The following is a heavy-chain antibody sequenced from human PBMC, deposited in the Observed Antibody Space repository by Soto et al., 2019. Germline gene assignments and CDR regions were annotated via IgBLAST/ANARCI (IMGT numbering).Heavy chain of an antibody. Sequence: ASVKVSCKASGYTFTSYAMHWVRQAPGQRLEWMGWINAGNGNTKYSQKFQGRVTITRDTSASTAYMELSSLRSEDTAVYYCARGDSSSWYSLEYWGQGTLVTVSS. CDR1: GYTFTSYA. V-gene: IGHV1-3*01. CDR2: INAGNGNT. D-gene: IGHD6-13*01. J-gene: IGHJ4*02. CDR3: ARGDSSSWYSLEY.